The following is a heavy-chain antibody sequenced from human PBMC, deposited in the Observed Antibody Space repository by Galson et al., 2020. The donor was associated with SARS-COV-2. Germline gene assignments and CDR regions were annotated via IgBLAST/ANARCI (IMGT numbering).Heavy chain of an antibody. Sequence: WIGDIYHSGRTNYNPSLKSRVTISVDTSKNQFSLSLGSVTAADAAVYYCARAPTSSGFLYYYYYGMDVWGQGTTVTVSS. CDR3: ARAPTSSGFLYYYYYGMDV. CDR2: IYHSGRT. V-gene: IGHV4-34*01. J-gene: IGHJ6*02. D-gene: IGHD3-22*01.